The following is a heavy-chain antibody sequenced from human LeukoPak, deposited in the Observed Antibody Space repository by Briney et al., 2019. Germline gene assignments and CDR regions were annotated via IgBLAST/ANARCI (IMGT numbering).Heavy chain of an antibody. V-gene: IGHV3-23*01. Sequence: GRSLRLSCAASGFTFSSYAMSWVRQAPGKGLEWVSAISGSGGSTYYADSVKGRFTISRDNSKNTLYLQMNSLRAEDTAVYYCAKTGGLRFPIYYFDYWGQGTLVTVSS. J-gene: IGHJ4*02. CDR2: ISGSGGST. CDR3: AKTGGLRFPIYYFDY. D-gene: IGHD5-12*01. CDR1: GFTFSSYA.